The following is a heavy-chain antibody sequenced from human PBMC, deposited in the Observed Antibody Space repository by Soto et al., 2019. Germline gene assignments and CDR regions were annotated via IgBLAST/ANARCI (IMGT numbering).Heavy chain of an antibody. J-gene: IGHJ4*02. CDR3: TRGPRPISIGTGAY. CDR1: GFIFNMCW. CDR2: IYNDGTYS. V-gene: IGHV3-74*01. D-gene: IGHD3-10*01. Sequence: GGSLRLSCAASGFIFNMCWIHWVRQSPGKGLVWISRIYNDGTYSDYADSVRGRFTISRDNVNDTLYLQMNNLRAEDSGLYYCTRGPRPISIGTGAYWGQGTQVTVSS.